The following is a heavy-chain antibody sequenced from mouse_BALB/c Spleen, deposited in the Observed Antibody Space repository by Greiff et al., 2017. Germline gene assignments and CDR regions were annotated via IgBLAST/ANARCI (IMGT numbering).Heavy chain of an antibody. CDR1: GFAFSSYD. J-gene: IGHJ3*01. CDR2: ISSGGGST. D-gene: IGHD2-2*01. CDR3: ARRGGLPFAY. V-gene: IGHV5-12-1*01. Sequence: EVNLVESGGGLVKPGGSLKLSCAASGFAFSSYDMSWVRQTPEKRLEWVAYISSGGGSTYYPDTVKGRFTISRDNAKNTLYLQMSSLKSEDTAMYYCARRGGLPFAYWGQGTLVTVSA.